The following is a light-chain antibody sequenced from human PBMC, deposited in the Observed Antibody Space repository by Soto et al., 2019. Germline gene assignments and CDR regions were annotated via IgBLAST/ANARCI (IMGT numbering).Light chain of an antibody. CDR3: QQSDSTLLLT. CDR2: AAS. Sequence: DIQMTQSPSSLSASVGDRVTITCRASQSISSYLNWYQQKPGTAPKLLIYAASSLQSGVPSRFSGSGSGTDFTLTISSLQPEDFATYYCQQSDSTLLLTFGGGTKGEIK. CDR1: QSISSY. V-gene: IGKV1-39*01. J-gene: IGKJ4*01.